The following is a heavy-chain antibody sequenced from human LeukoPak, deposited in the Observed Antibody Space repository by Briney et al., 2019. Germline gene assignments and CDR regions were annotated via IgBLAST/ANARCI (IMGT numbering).Heavy chain of an antibody. CDR2: LYTSGHT. V-gene: IGHV4-61*09. D-gene: IGHD5-18*01. CDR3: ARGVHGYSYGYVPWELYSYMDV. CDR1: GGSINSGSYY. J-gene: IGHJ6*03. Sequence: KASQTLSLTCTVSGGSINSGSYYWSWIRQPAGKGLEWMGHLYTSGHTSYNPSLKSRVTISVETSKNQFSLKMNSVTAADTAVYYCARGVHGYSYGYVPWELYSYMDVWGKGTTVSISS.